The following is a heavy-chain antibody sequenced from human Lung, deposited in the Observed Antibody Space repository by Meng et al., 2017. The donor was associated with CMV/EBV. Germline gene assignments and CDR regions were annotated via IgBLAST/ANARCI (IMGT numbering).Heavy chain of an antibody. CDR2: INSYGGGT. J-gene: IGHJ6*02. Sequence: SVXVSXXASVHSFIDYDIHWVRRAPGQGLEWMGRINSYGGGTNYAQQFRGRVTMTRDTSTDTAYMELSRLTSDDTAVYYCARDGSLNGPNYYYCNGLDVWGLGTTVXVSS. CDR3: ARDGSLNGPNYYYCNGLDV. CDR1: VHSFIDYD. D-gene: IGHD2-2*03. V-gene: IGHV1-2*06.